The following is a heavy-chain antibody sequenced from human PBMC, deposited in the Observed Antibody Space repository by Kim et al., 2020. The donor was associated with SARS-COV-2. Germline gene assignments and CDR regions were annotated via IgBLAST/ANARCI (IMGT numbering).Heavy chain of an antibody. Sequence: SETLSLTCTVSGGSISSSSYYWGWIRQPPGKGLEWIGSIYYSGSTYYNPSLKSRVTISVDTSKNQFSLKLSSVTAADTAVYYCARSSLWFGELFGYYYYGMDVWGQGTTVTVSS. CDR3: ARSSLWFGELFGYYYYGMDV. V-gene: IGHV4-39*01. CDR2: IYYSGST. CDR1: GGSISSSSYY. J-gene: IGHJ6*02. D-gene: IGHD3-10*01.